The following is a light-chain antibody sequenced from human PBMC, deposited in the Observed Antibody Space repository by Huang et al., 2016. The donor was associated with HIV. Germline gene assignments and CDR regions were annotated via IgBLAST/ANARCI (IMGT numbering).Light chain of an antibody. CDR2: GAS. J-gene: IGKJ1*01. V-gene: IGKV3-15*01. Sequence: EVVMTKSPATLSESPGARVTLSCRASQGVSEHVVWYQQRPGQSPRLLIYGASNRASGFPSRFSGRGSGTEFSLTISNLQSEDVAVYFCHQYYTLPRTFGQGTKVEI. CDR3: HQYYTLPRT. CDR1: QGVSEH.